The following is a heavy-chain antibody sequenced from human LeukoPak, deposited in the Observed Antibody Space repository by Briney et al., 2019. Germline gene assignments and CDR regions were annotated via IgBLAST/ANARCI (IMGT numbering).Heavy chain of an antibody. Sequence: GGSLRLSCAASGFTFSNYWMSWVRQAPGKGLEWVANIKEDGSEKYYVDSVKGRFTISRDNAKNSLYLQMNSLRAEDTAVYYCARLREIPVFGVVTKSTSYFDYWGQGTLVTVSS. CDR3: ARLREIPVFGVVTKSTSYFDY. V-gene: IGHV3-7*01. CDR2: IKEDGSEK. CDR1: GFTFSNYW. D-gene: IGHD3-3*01. J-gene: IGHJ4*02.